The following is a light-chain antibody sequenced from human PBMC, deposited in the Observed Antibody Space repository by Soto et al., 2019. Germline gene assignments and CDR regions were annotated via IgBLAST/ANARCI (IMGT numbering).Light chain of an antibody. J-gene: IGLJ2*01. Sequence: SYELTQSLSVSVALGQMAKITCGGNDIGSTNVHWYQQKPGQAPVLVIYRDAIRPSGIPERFSGSNSGNTATLTIGRAQAGDEAHYYCQVWHSSTVVFGGGTKLTVL. CDR3: QVWHSSTVV. V-gene: IGLV3-9*01. CDR1: DIGSTN. CDR2: RDA.